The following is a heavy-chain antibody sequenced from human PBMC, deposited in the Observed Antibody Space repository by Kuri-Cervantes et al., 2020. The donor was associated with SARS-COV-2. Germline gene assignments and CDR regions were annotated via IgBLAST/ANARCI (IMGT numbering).Heavy chain of an antibody. D-gene: IGHD3-3*01. V-gene: IGHV4-39*07. CDR2: IYYSGST. Sequence: SETLSLTCSVSGGSISTTTYYWGWIRQPPGKGLEWIGTIYYSGSTYYNPSLKSRVTISVDTSKNQFSLKLSSVTAADTAVYYCARVSHYDFWSGYYTPDAFDIWGQGTMVTVSS. CDR1: GGSISTTTYY. J-gene: IGHJ3*02. CDR3: ARVSHYDFWSGYYTPDAFDI.